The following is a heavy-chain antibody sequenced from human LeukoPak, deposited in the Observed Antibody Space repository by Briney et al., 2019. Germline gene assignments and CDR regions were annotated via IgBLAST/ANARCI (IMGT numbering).Heavy chain of an antibody. CDR2: ISSSSSYT. V-gene: IGHV3-21*05. CDR3: ARELDSSGYLDY. CDR1: GFTFSSYG. D-gene: IGHD3-22*01. Sequence: GGSLRLSCAASGFTFSSYGMHWVRQAPGKGLEWVSYISSSSSYTNYADSVKGRFTISRDNAKNSLYLQMNSLRAEDTAVYYCARELDSSGYLDYWGQGTLVTVSS. J-gene: IGHJ4*02.